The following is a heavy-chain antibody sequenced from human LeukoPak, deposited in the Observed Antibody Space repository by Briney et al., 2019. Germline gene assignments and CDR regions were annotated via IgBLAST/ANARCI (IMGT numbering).Heavy chain of an antibody. CDR2: ISSSSSTI. Sequence: PGGSLRLSCAASGFTFSSYSMNWVRQAPGKGLEWVSYISSSSSTIYYADSVKGRLTISRDNAKNSLYLQMNSLRAEDTAVYYCARDPFPGYSYGFTFDYWGQGTLVTVSS. J-gene: IGHJ4*02. CDR3: ARDPFPGYSYGFTFDY. V-gene: IGHV3-48*01. CDR1: GFTFSSYS. D-gene: IGHD5-18*01.